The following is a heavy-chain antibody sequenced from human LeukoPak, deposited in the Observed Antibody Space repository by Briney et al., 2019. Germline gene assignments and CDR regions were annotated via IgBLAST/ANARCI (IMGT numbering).Heavy chain of an antibody. D-gene: IGHD6-13*01. Sequence: GASVKVSCKASGYTFTGYYIHWVRQAPGQGLEWMGWINPSSGGAKYAQNFQGRVIMITDTSVSTAYMELSSLRSDDTAVYYCARSSPPTYYHFYYYMDVWGKGSTVTVSS. CDR1: GYTFTGYY. CDR3: ARSSPPTYYHFYYYMDV. J-gene: IGHJ6*03. V-gene: IGHV1-2*02. CDR2: INPSSGGA.